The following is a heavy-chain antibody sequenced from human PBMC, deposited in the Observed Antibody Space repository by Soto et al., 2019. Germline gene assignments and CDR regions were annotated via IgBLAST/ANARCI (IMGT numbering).Heavy chain of an antibody. CDR3: ARANDPSGNYIQYFDY. D-gene: IGHD3-22*01. V-gene: IGHV6-1*01. Sequence: QTLSLTCAISGDSVSSNSAAWNWIRQSPSRGLEWLGRTYYRSRWYDDYAESVRGRIAVNPDTSKNQFSLQLNSVTPEDTAVYFCARANDPSGNYIQYFDYWGQGTLVTVSS. J-gene: IGHJ4*02. CDR1: GDSVSSNSAA. CDR2: TYYRSRWYD.